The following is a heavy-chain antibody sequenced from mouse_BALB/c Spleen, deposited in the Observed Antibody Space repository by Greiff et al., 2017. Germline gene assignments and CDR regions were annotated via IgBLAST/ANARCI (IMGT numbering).Heavy chain of an antibody. Sequence: EVMLVESGGGLVQPGGSRKLSCAASGFTFSSFGMHWVRQAPEKGLEWVAYISSGSSTIYYADTVKGRFTISRDNPKNTLFLQMTSLRSEDTAMYYCASATVVDAMDYWGQGTSVTVSS. V-gene: IGHV5-17*02. CDR3: ASATVVDAMDY. CDR2: ISSGSSTI. D-gene: IGHD1-1*01. CDR1: GFTFSSFG. J-gene: IGHJ4*01.